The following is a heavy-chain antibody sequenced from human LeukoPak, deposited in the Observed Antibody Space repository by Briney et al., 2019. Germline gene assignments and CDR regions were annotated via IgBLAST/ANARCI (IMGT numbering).Heavy chain of an antibody. V-gene: IGHV3-30*04. CDR2: ISYDGSNK. D-gene: IGHD4-17*01. CDR1: GFTFSSYA. J-gene: IGHJ6*03. Sequence: GRSLRLSCAASGFTFSSYAMHWVRQAPGKGLEWVAVISYDGSNKYYADSVKGRFTISRDNSKNTLYLQMNSLRAEDTAVYYCARDGNDYVSYYYYYMDVWGKGTTVTVSS. CDR3: ARDGNDYVSYYYYYMDV.